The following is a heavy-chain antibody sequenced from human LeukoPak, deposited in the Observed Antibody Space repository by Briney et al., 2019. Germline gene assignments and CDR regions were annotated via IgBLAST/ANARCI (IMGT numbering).Heavy chain of an antibody. CDR1: GITVNTNY. Sequence: PGGSLRLSCAASGITVNTNYMSWVRQAPGKGLEWVAVISYDGSNKYYADSVKGRFTISRDNSKNTLYLQMNSLRAEDTAVYYCAKDLISRNPYSWPLGGYFQHWGQGTLVTVSS. CDR3: AKDLISRNPYSWPLGGYFQH. J-gene: IGHJ1*01. CDR2: ISYDGSNK. D-gene: IGHD2-15*01. V-gene: IGHV3-30*18.